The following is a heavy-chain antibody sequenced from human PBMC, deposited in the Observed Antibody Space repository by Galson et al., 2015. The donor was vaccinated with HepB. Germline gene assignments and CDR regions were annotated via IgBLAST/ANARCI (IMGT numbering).Heavy chain of an antibody. V-gene: IGHV3-48*03. Sequence: SLRLSCAASGFTFSNFEMNWVRQVPGRGLEWVSYISSGGGLRTEYADFVKGRFAMSRDNAKSSLYLQMNSLRVEDTAVYYCVRGRRDLVVMVPGEAFDIWGQGTMVTVSS. CDR2: ISSGGGLRT. CDR3: VRGRRDLVVMVPGEAFDI. CDR1: GFTFSNFE. D-gene: IGHD2-15*01. J-gene: IGHJ3*02.